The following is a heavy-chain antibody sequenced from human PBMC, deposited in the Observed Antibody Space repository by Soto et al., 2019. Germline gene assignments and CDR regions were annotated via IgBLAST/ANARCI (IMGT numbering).Heavy chain of an antibody. Sequence: GGSLRLSCAASGFTFSSYAMHGVRQAPGKGLEWVAVISYDGSNKYYADSVKGRFTISRDNSKNTLYLQMNSLRAEDTAVYYCARDRGRELRFLEWLRHYYYGMDVWGQGTTVTVSS. CDR1: GFTFSSYA. D-gene: IGHD3-3*01. CDR3: ARDRGRELRFLEWLRHYYYGMDV. CDR2: ISYDGSNK. J-gene: IGHJ6*02. V-gene: IGHV3-30-3*01.